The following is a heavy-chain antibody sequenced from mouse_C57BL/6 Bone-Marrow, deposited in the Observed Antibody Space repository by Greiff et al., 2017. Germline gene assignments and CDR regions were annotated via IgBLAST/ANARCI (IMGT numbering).Heavy chain of an antibody. V-gene: IGHV1-22*01. CDR1: GYTFTDYN. J-gene: IGHJ2*01. CDR2: INPNNGGT. D-gene: IGHD1-1*01. Sequence: EVKLQESGPELVKPGASVKMSCKASGYTFTDYNMHWVKQSHGKSLEWIGYINPNNGGTSYNQKFKGKATLTVNKSSSTAYMELRSLTSEDSAVYYCARFSPLYYYGSSYPDYWGQGTTLTVSS. CDR3: ARFSPLYYYGSSYPDY.